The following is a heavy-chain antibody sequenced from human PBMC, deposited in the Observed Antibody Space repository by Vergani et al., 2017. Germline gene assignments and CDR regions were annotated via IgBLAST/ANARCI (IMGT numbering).Heavy chain of an antibody. CDR2: INPNSGGT. J-gene: IGHJ4*02. D-gene: IGHD2-15*01. Sequence: QVQLVQSGAEVKKPGASVKVSCKASGYTFTGYYMHWVRQAPGQGLEWMGWINPNSGGTNYAQKFQGWVTMTRDTSISTAYMVLSRLRSDDTAVYYCARGGDIVVVVAATLVDYWGQGTLVTVSS. CDR1: GYTFTGYY. V-gene: IGHV1-2*04. CDR3: ARGGDIVVVVAATLVDY.